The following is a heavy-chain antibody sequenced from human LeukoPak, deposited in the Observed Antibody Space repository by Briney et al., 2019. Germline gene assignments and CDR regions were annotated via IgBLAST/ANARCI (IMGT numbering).Heavy chain of an antibody. CDR1: GFTFSSYG. J-gene: IGHJ6*03. CDR3: AKGKVPAATDYYYMDV. V-gene: IGHV3-33*06. D-gene: IGHD2-2*01. CDR2: IWDDGSNK. Sequence: GRSLRLSCAASGFTFSSYGMHWVRQAPGKGLEWVAVIWDDGSNKYYADPVKGRFTISRDNSKNTLYLQMNSLRAEDTAVYYCAKGKVPAATDYYYMDVWGKGTTVTVSS.